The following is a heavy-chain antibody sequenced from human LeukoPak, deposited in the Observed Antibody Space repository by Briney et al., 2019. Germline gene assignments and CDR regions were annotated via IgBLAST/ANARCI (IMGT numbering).Heavy chain of an antibody. CDR2: INSDGSST. J-gene: IGHJ4*02. Sequence: GGSLRLSCAASGFTFSSYWMHWVRQAPGKGLVWVSRINSDGSSTSYADSVKGRFTISRDNAKNTLYLQMNSLRAEDTAVYYCARVGSGWLQLQASYLDYWGQGTLVTVSS. V-gene: IGHV3-74*01. D-gene: IGHD6-19*01. CDR1: GFTFSSYW. CDR3: ARVGSGWLQLQASYLDY.